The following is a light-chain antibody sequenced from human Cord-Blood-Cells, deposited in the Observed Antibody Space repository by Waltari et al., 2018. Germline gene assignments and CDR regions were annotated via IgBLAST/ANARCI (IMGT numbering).Light chain of an antibody. CDR3: QQSYSTPPFT. Sequence: DIQMTQSPSSLSASVGDRVTITCRASQSISSYVNWYQQKPGKAPKLLIYAASSLQSGVPSRFSVSGSGTDFTLTISSLQPEDFATYYCQQSYSTPPFTFGQGTKLEIK. V-gene: IGKV1-39*01. CDR1: QSISSY. CDR2: AAS. J-gene: IGKJ2*01.